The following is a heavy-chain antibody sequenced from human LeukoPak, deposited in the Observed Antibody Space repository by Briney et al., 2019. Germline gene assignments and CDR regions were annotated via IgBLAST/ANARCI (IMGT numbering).Heavy chain of an antibody. CDR1: GFTFSSYA. CDR3: TTDPWELLVFDY. D-gene: IGHD1-26*01. CDR2: ISSSGSGT. Sequence: GGSLRLSCAASGFTFSSYAMGWVRRAPGKGLEWVSGISSSGSGTYYADSVKGRFTISRDNSKNTLFLQMNSLKTEDTAVYYFTTDPWELLVFDYWGQGTLVTVS. J-gene: IGHJ4*02. V-gene: IGHV3-23*01.